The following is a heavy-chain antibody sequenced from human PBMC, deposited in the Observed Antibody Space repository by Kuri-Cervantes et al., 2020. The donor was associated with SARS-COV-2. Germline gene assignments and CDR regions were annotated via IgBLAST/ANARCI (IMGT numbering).Heavy chain of an antibody. V-gene: IGHV4-39*01. CDR3: ASYSGWFDP. D-gene: IGHD2-15*01. Sequence: SETLSLTCTVSGGSIGSSRYYWTWFRQPPGEGLEWIGSIYYSGSTYYNPSLKSRVTISVDTSKNQFSLKLSSVTAADTAVYYCASYSGWFDPWGQGTLVTVSS. CDR1: GGSIGSSRYY. J-gene: IGHJ5*02. CDR2: IYYSGST.